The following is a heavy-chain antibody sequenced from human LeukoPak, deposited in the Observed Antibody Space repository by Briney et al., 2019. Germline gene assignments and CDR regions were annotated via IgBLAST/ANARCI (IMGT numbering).Heavy chain of an antibody. Sequence: SSETLSLTCAVSGCSISSGGYSWSWIRQAPGKGLEWIGYIYYSGSTYYNPSLKSRVTISVDTSKNQFSLKLSSVTAADTAVYYCARGVIAAAAYNWFDPWGQGTLVTVSS. D-gene: IGHD6-13*01. J-gene: IGHJ5*02. CDR2: IYYSGST. CDR3: ARGVIAAAAYNWFDP. V-gene: IGHV4-30-4*07. CDR1: GCSISSGGYS.